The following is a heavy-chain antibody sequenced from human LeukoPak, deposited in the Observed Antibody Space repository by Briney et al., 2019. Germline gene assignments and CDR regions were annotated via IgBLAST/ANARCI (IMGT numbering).Heavy chain of an antibody. CDR1: GYSFTSYW. Sequence: GGSLKISCKGSGYSFTSYWIGWVRQMPGKGLEWMGIIYPGDSDTTYSPSFQGQVTISADQSISTAYLQWSSLKTSDTAMYYCARRAYCGGDCYSDYWGQGTLVTVSS. J-gene: IGHJ4*02. V-gene: IGHV5-51*01. CDR3: ARRAYCGGDCYSDY. D-gene: IGHD2-21*02. CDR2: IYPGDSDT.